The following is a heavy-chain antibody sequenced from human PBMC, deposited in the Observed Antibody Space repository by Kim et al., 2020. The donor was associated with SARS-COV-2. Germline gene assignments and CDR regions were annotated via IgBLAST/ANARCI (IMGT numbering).Heavy chain of an antibody. CDR3: ARRGLRWLSPYYYYYYGMDV. CDR2: IDPSDSYT. V-gene: IGHV5-10-1*01. CDR1: GYSFTSYW. D-gene: IGHD3-22*01. J-gene: IGHJ6*02. Sequence: GESLKISCKGSGYSFTSYWISWVRQMPGKGLEWMGRIDPSDSYTNYSPSFQGHVTISADKSISTAYLQWSSLKASDTAMYYCARRGLRWLSPYYYYYYGMDVWGQGTTVTVSS.